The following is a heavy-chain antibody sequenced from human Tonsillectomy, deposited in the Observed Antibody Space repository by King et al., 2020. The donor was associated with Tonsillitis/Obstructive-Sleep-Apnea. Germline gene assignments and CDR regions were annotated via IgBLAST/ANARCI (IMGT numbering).Heavy chain of an antibody. CDR3: AGGDCSSTSCIYYYYDMDV. D-gene: IGHD2-2*01. CDR1: GFTFGNYS. J-gene: IGHJ6*02. V-gene: IGHV3-30*03. CDR2: SSYDGSNK. Sequence: VQLVESGGGVVQPGRSLRLSCTASGFTFGNYSMHWVRQAPGKGLEWVAFSSYDGSNKYYGDSGKGRFTISRDNSKNTLYLQMNSLRTEDSAVYYCAGGDCSSTSCIYYYYDMDVWGQGTTVTVSS.